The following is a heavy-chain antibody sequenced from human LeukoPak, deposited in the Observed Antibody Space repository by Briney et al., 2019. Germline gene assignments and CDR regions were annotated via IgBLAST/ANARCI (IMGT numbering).Heavy chain of an antibody. V-gene: IGHV3-21*01. J-gene: IGHJ4*02. CDR1: GFTFSSYS. CDR3: ARDCRIGVVIPFDY. CDR2: SSSSSSYI. D-gene: IGHD3-3*01. Sequence: GGSLRLSCAASGFTFSSYSMNWVRQAPGKGLEWVSSSSSSSSYIYYADSVKGRFTISRDNAKNSLYLQMNSLRAEDTAVYYCARDCRIGVVIPFDYWGQGTLVTVSS.